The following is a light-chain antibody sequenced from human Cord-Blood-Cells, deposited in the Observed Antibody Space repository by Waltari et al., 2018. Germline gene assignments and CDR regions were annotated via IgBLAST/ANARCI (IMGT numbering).Light chain of an antibody. CDR1: KLGDKY. Sequence: SYELTQPPSVSVSPGQTASITCSGDKLGDKYACWYQQKPGQSPVLVIYQDSKRPSGFPERFSGSNSGNTATLTISGTQAMDEADYYCQAWDSSTSYWVFGGGTKLTVL. V-gene: IGLV3-1*01. J-gene: IGLJ3*02. CDR3: QAWDSSTSYWV. CDR2: QDS.